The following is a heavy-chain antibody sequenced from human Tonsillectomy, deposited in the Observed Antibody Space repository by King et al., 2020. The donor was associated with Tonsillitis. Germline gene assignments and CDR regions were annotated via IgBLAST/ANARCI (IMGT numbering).Heavy chain of an antibody. CDR3: ARGSKQYSGSDAFDI. D-gene: IGHD6-13*01. CDR1: GGSIIIDNW. Sequence: VQLQESGPGLVKPSGTLSLTCAVSGGSIIIDNWWNWVRQPPGKGLEGIGEIYHSGSSFYNPSLKSRVTMSVDNSKNQFSLKLSSVTAADTAVYYCARGSKQYSGSDAFDIWGQGTMVTVSS. V-gene: IGHV4-4*02. J-gene: IGHJ3*02. CDR2: IYHSGSS.